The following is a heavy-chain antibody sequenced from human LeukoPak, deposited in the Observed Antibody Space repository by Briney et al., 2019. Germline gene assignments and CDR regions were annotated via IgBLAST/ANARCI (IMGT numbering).Heavy chain of an antibody. D-gene: IGHD4-23*01. V-gene: IGHV4-59*01. J-gene: IGHJ4*02. CDR1: GGSISSYY. CDR3: ARDTGGNSPYYFDY. CDR2: IYYSGST. Sequence: PSETLSLTCTVPGGSISSYYWSWIRQPPGKGLEWIGYIYYSGSTNYNPSLKSRVTISVDTSKNQFSLKLSSVTAADTAVYYCARDTGGNSPYYFDYWGQGTLVTVSS.